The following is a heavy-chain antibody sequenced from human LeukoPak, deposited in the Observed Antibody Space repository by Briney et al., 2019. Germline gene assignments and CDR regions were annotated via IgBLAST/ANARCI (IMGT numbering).Heavy chain of an antibody. J-gene: IGHJ1*01. V-gene: IGHV1-2*02. CDR1: GYTFTGYY. CDR2: VNPNSGGT. Sequence: ASVKVSCKASGYTFTGYYMHWVRQAPGQGLEWMGWVNPNSGGTNYAQKFQGRVTMTRDTSISTAYMELRSLRSDDTAVYYCARDLLRGDCSGGSCYSSRYFQHWGQGTLVTVSS. D-gene: IGHD2-15*01. CDR3: ARDLLRGDCSGGSCYSSRYFQH.